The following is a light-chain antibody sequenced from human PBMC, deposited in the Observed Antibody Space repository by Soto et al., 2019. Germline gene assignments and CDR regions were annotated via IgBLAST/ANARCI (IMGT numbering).Light chain of an antibody. Sequence: EIVMTQSPATLSVSPGERATLSCRASQSVSSNLAWYQHKPGQAPRLLIYGASSRATGIPARFSGSGSGTEFSLTISSLQSEDFAVYYCQHYNIWPFTFGPGTKVDIK. CDR2: GAS. CDR1: QSVSSN. V-gene: IGKV3-15*01. CDR3: QHYNIWPFT. J-gene: IGKJ3*01.